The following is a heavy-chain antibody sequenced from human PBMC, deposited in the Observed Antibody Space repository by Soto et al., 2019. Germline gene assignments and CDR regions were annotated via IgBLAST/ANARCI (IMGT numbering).Heavy chain of an antibody. CDR1: GGSISSGGYS. D-gene: IGHD4-17*01. J-gene: IGHJ5*02. CDR2: IYHSGST. V-gene: IGHV4-30-2*02. Sequence: PSETLSLTCAVSGGSISSGGYSWSWIRQPPGKGLEWIGYIYHSGSTYYNPSLKSRVTISVDTSKNQFSLKLSSVTAADTAVYYCARHTVEDWFDPWGQGTLVTVSS. CDR3: ARHTVEDWFDP.